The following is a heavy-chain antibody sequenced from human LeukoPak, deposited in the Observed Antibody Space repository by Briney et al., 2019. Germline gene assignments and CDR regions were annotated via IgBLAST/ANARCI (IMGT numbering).Heavy chain of an antibody. CDR3: ARDIGVAAAVFGYYYYYMDV. CDR2: IKQDGSEK. J-gene: IGHJ6*03. CDR1: GFTFSSYW. V-gene: IGHV3-7*01. Sequence: GGSLRLSCAASGFTFSSYWMSWVRQAPGKGLEWVANIKQDGSEKYYVDSVKGRFTISRDNAKNSLYLQMNSLRAEDTAVYYCARDIGVAAAVFGYYYYYMDVWGKGTTVTISS. D-gene: IGHD6-13*01.